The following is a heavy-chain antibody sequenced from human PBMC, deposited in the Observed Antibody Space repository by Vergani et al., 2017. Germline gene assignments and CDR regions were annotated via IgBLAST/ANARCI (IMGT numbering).Heavy chain of an antibody. V-gene: IGHV4-39*01. CDR2: IYNSGNG. CDR3: ASGKYYSXSTSHFRGRYFDV. D-gene: IGHD3-16*01. Sequence: QMQLQESGPGLVKASETLSLTCTVSGDSIISRSYYWGWIRQPPGKGLEWIGSIYNSGNGDSSSSLKSRVPISADTSKNQFSLRLTSVTAADTAVYYCASGKYYSXSTSHFRGRYFDVWGRGTLVTVPS. J-gene: IGHJ2*01. CDR1: GDSIISRSYY.